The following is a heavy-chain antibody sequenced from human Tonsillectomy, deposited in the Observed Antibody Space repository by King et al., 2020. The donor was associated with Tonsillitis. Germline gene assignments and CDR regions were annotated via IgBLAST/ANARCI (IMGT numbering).Heavy chain of an antibody. Sequence: TLKESGPTLVKPTQTLTLTCTFSGFSLSTSGVGVGWIRQPPGKALEWLALICWNDDKRYSPSLKSRLTITKDTSKNQVVLTMTNMDPVDTATYYCAHSIAPSTGSRENWFDPWGQGTLVTVSS. CDR3: AHSIAPSTGSRENWFDP. CDR1: GFSLSTSGVG. CDR2: ICWNDDK. D-gene: IGHD1-26*01. J-gene: IGHJ5*02. V-gene: IGHV2-5*01.